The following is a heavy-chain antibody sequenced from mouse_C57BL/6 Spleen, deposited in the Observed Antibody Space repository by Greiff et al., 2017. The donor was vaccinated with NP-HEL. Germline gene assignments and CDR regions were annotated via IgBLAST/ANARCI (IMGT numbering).Heavy chain of an antibody. V-gene: IGHV1-82*01. J-gene: IGHJ1*03. D-gene: IGHD1-1*01. CDR1: GYAFSSSW. Sequence: VQLQQSGPELVKPGASVKISCKASGYAFSSSWMNWVKQRPGKGLEWIGRIYPGDGDTNYNGKFKGKATLTADKSSSTAYMQLSSLTSEDSAVYFGAGYYGSSPWYFDVWGTGTTVTVSS. CDR3: AGYYGSSPWYFDV. CDR2: IYPGDGDT.